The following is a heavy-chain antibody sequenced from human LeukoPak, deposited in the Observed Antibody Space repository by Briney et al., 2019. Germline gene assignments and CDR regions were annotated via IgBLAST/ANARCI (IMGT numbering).Heavy chain of an antibody. V-gene: IGHV4-34*01. CDR3: ARANYYGSGPETFDI. D-gene: IGHD3-10*01. CDR1: GGSFSGYY. CDR2: INHSGST. J-gene: IGHJ3*02. Sequence: PSETLSLTCAVYGGSFSGYYWNWIRQPPGKGLEWIGEINHSGSTNYNPSLKSRVTISVDTSKNQFSLNLSSVTATDTAVYYCARANYYGSGPETFDIWGQGTMVTVSS.